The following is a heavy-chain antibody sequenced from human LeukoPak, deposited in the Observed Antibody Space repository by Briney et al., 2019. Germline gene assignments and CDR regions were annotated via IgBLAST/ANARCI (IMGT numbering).Heavy chain of an antibody. CDR3: AKNGQSGFSFDP. V-gene: IGHV4-34*08. CDR1: GFTFSSYW. J-gene: IGHJ5*02. D-gene: IGHD3-3*01. Sequence: PGGSLRLSCAASGFTFSSYWMSWVRQPPGKGLEWIGEGSESGGTKFNPSLKSRVTISADTSKNQFSLKLNSVTAADTAVYYCAKNGQSGFSFDPWGQGTLVTVSS. CDR2: GSESGGT.